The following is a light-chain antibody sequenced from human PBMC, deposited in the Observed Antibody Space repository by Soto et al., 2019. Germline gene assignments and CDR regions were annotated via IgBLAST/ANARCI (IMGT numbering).Light chain of an antibody. J-gene: IGLJ1*01. Sequence: QSVLTQPASVSGSPGQSITISCTGTSSDVGSYNYVSWYQQHPGQAPKLVIFDVSNRPSGVSNRFSGSKSGNTASLTISGLQAEDEADYYCSSYTTSSTYVFGTGTKLTVL. CDR3: SSYTTSSTYV. CDR2: DVS. CDR1: SSDVGSYNY. V-gene: IGLV2-14*01.